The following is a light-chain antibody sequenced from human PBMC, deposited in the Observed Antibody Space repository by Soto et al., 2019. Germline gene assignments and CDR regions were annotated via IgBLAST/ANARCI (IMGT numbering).Light chain of an antibody. CDR3: QQSFISPCT. CDR2: AAS. CDR1: QSIASY. V-gene: IGKV1-39*01. Sequence: DIQMTQSPSSLSASVGDRVTITCRASQSIASYLHWYQQKPGKAPKLLIYAASSLQSGVPSRFSGSGSGTDFTLTISSLQPEDFATYFCQQSFISPCTFGPGTKVDIK. J-gene: IGKJ3*01.